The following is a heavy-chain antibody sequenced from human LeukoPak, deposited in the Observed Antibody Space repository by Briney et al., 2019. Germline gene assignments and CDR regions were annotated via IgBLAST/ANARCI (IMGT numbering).Heavy chain of an antibody. CDR3: AKSVGVVITAHYYFDY. CDR1: GFTSSSYA. V-gene: IGHV3-23*01. CDR2: ISGSGGST. J-gene: IGHJ4*02. D-gene: IGHD3-3*01. Sequence: PGGSLRLSCAASGFTSSSYAMSWVRQAPGKGLEWVSAISGSGGSTYYADSVKGRFTISRDNSKNTLYLQMNSLRAEDTAVYYCAKSVGVVITAHYYFDYWGQGTLVTVSS.